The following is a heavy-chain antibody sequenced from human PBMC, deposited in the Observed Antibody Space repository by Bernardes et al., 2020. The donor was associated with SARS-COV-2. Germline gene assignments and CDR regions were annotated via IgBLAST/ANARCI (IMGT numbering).Heavy chain of an antibody. Sequence: LPLTVSGGSISHYYWGWIRQPPGRGLEWIAYIYYSGSTQYHPSLKSRVSISVDTSKNQFSLKVRSVTAADTAVYYCARVQSSNWGAEGPCDYWGQGTLVTVS. D-gene: IGHD6-13*01. V-gene: IGHV4-59*01. CDR3: ARVQSSNWGAEGPCDY. CDR2: IYYSGST. J-gene: IGHJ4*02. CDR1: GGSISHYY.